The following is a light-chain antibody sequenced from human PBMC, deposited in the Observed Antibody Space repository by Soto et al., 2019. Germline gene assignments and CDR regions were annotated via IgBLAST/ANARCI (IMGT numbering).Light chain of an antibody. Sequence: ALAQSPGTLSLSPGERATLSCGASQTVSSDLAWYQQKLGQAPRLLLYGASNRATGIPDRFSGSGSGTDFTLTISRLEPEDFAVYYCQHYGSSPYTFGQGTKLEIK. CDR1: QTVSSD. CDR2: GAS. V-gene: IGKV3-20*01. J-gene: IGKJ2*01. CDR3: QHYGSSPYT.